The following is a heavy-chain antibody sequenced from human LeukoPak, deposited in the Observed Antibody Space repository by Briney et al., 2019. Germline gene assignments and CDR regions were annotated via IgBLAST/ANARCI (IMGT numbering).Heavy chain of an antibody. J-gene: IGHJ4*02. D-gene: IGHD6-6*01. CDR2: ISSDGSNK. Sequence: GGSLRLSCAASGFTFRSYAMHWVRQAPGKGLEWVAVISSDGSNKYYADSVKGRFTISRDNSKNTLYLQMNSLRAEDMALYYCAKALGSSGFDYWGQGTLVTVSS. V-gene: IGHV3-30*04. CDR3: AKALGSSGFDY. CDR1: GFTFRSYA.